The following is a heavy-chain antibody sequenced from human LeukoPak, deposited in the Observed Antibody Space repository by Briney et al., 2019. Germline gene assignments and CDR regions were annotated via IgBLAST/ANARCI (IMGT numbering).Heavy chain of an antibody. V-gene: IGHV3-23*01. CDR1: GFTFSDYY. CDR3: AKDHGSLGSGLT. D-gene: IGHD3-10*01. J-gene: IGHJ5*02. Sequence: GGPLRLSCAASGFTFSDYYMSWIRQAPGKGLEWLSVISGSGVSTYYADSVKGRFTISRDNSKYTLYLQMNSLRAEDTAVYYCAKDHGSLGSGLTWGQRTLVTVSS. CDR2: ISGSGVST.